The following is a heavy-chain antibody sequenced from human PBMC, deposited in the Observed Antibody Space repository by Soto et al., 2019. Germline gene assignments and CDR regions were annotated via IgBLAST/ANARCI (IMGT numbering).Heavy chain of an antibody. CDR2: IYPGDSDT. Sequence: PGESLKLSCKGSGYSFTSYWIGWVRQMPGKGLEWMGIIYPGDSDTRYSPSFQGQVTISADKSISTAYLQWSSLKASDTAMYYCARHCERSTSCYVGLDYWGQGTLVTVSS. CDR3: ARHCERSTSCYVGLDY. J-gene: IGHJ4*02. V-gene: IGHV5-51*01. CDR1: GYSFTSYW. D-gene: IGHD2-2*01.